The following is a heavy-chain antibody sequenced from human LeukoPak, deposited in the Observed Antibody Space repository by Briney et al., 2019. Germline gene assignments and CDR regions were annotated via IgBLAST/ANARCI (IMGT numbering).Heavy chain of an antibody. CDR3: ARDREATFDY. Sequence: SETLSLTCTVSGGSISSYYWSWIRQPPGKGLEWIGYIYYSGSTNYNPSLKSQVTISVDTSKNQFSLKLSSVTAADTAVYYCARDREATFDYWGQGTLVTVSS. J-gene: IGHJ4*02. D-gene: IGHD1-26*01. V-gene: IGHV4-59*01. CDR1: GGSISSYY. CDR2: IYYSGST.